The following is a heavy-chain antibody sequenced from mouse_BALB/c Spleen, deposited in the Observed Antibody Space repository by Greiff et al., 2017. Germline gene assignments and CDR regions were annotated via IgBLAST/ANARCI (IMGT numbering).Heavy chain of an antibody. CDR2: IDPANGNT. Sequence: VQLQQSGAELVRSGASVKLSCTASGFNIKDTYMHWVKQRPEQGLEWIGRIDPANGNTKYDPKFQGKATITADTSSNTAYLQLSSLTSEDTAVYYCARLITTGAMDYWGQGTSVTVSS. CDR1: GFNIKDTY. V-gene: IGHV14-3*02. D-gene: IGHD2-4*01. J-gene: IGHJ4*01. CDR3: ARLITTGAMDY.